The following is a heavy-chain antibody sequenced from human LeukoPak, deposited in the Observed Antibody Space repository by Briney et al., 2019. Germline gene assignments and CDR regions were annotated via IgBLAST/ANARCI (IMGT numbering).Heavy chain of an antibody. CDR3: VREWELSFRYFDY. J-gene: IGHJ4*02. CDR2: INPNSGGT. D-gene: IGHD1-26*01. Sequence: ASVKVSCKASGYTLTGYYMHWVRQAPGQGLEWMGWINPNSGGTNYAQKFQGRVTMTRDTSISTAYMELSRLRSDDTAVYYCVREWELSFRYFDYWGQGTLVTVSS. V-gene: IGHV1-2*02. CDR1: GYTLTGYY.